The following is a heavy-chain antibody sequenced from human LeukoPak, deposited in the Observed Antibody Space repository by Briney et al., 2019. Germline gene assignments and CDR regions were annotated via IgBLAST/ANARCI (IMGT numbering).Heavy chain of an antibody. D-gene: IGHD3-9*01. CDR1: GYTFTSYD. CDR3: ARGLDYDILTGYRNAFDI. CDR2: MNPNSGNT. Sequence: ASVKVSCKASGYTFTSYDINWVRQATGQGLEWMGWMNPNSGNTGHAQKFQGRVTMTRNTSISTAYMELSSLRSEDTAVYYCARGLDYDILTGYRNAFDIWGQGTMVTVSS. V-gene: IGHV1-8*01. J-gene: IGHJ3*02.